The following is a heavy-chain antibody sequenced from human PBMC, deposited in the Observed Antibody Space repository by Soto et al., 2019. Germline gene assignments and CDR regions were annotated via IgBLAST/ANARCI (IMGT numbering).Heavy chain of an antibody. J-gene: IGHJ4*02. D-gene: IGHD1-26*01. V-gene: IGHV4-59*01. CDR3: ASINTGSSGYYFDY. CDR2: IYYSGST. CDR1: GGSLSVYY. Sequence: PSETLSLTCTVSGGSLSVYYWSWIRQPPGKGLEWIGYIYYSGSTNYNPSLKSRVTISVDTSKNQFSLKLSSVTAADTAVYYCASINTGSSGYYFDYWGQGTLVTVSS.